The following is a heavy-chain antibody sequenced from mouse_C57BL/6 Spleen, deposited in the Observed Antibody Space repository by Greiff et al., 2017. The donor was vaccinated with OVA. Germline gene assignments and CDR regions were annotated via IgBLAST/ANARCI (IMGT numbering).Heavy chain of an antibody. V-gene: IGHV1-82*01. J-gene: IGHJ3*01. Sequence: QVQLQQSGPELVKPGASVKISCKASGYAFSSSWMNWVKQRPGKGLEWIGRIYPGDGDTNYNGKFKGKATLTADKSSSTAYMQLSSLTSEDAAVYFCARESLWFAYWGQGTLVTVSA. CDR2: IYPGDGDT. CDR1: GYAFSSSW. CDR3: ARESLWFAY.